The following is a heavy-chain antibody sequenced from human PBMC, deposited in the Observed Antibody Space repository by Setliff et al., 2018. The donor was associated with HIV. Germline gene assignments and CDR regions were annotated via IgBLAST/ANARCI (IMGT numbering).Heavy chain of an antibody. Sequence: ASVKVSCKASGYTFSSYDINWVRQATGQGLEWMGWMNPNSGNTGYAQKFQGRVPMTRNTSISTAYMELSSLRSEDTAMYYCARDFGGRWTFDYWGQGTLVTVSS. CDR2: MNPNSGNT. CDR1: GYTFSSYD. D-gene: IGHD3-10*01. CDR3: ARDFGGRWTFDY. V-gene: IGHV1-8*01. J-gene: IGHJ4*02.